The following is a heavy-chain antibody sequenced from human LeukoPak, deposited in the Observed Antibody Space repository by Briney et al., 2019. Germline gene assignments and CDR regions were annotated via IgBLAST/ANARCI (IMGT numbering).Heavy chain of an antibody. D-gene: IGHD3-22*01. J-gene: IGHJ3*02. Sequence: GGSLRLSCAASGFTFSSYGMHWVRQAPGKGLGWVAVIWYDGSNKYYADSVKGRSTISRDNSKNTLYLQMNSLRAEDTAVYYCAARDYYDSSGYHEGAFDIWGQGTMVTVSS. CDR1: GFTFSSYG. CDR2: IWYDGSNK. CDR3: AARDYYDSSGYHEGAFDI. V-gene: IGHV3-33*01.